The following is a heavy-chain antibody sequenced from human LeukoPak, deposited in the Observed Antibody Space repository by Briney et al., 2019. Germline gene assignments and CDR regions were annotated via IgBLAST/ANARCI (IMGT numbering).Heavy chain of an antibody. CDR2: MNPNSGNT. D-gene: IGHD4-17*01. V-gene: IGHV1-8*01. J-gene: IGHJ6*02. CDR1: GYTFTSYD. Sequence: ASVKVSCKASGYTFTSYDINWVRQAAGQGLEWMGWMNPNSGNTGYAQKFQGRVTMTRNTSISTAYMELSSLRSEDTAMYYCASEDRLRDYYYGMDVWGQGTTVTVSS. CDR3: ASEDRLRDYYYGMDV.